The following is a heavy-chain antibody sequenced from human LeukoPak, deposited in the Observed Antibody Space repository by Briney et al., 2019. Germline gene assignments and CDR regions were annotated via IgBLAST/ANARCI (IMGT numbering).Heavy chain of an antibody. CDR3: AKRPYEYGGRFDY. CDR2: ISGSGDNT. Sequence: PGGSLRLSCAASGFTFSSCAMNWVRQAPGKGLEWVSTISGSGDNTYYADSVKGRFTISRDNSKNTLYPQMNSLRAEDTAVYYCAKRPYEYGGRFDYWGQGTQVTVSS. V-gene: IGHV3-23*01. CDR1: GFTFSSCA. D-gene: IGHD4/OR15-4a*01. J-gene: IGHJ4*02.